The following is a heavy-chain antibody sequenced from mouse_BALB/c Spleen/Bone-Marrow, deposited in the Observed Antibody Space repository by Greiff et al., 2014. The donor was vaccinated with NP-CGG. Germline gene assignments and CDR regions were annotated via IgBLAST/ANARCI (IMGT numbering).Heavy chain of an antibody. CDR1: GFTFSSYA. CDR2: ISSGGSDT. D-gene: IGHD3-1*01. J-gene: IGHJ4*01. Sequence: EVQVVESGGGLVKPGGSLKLSCTTSGFTFSSYAMSWVRQTPEKRLEWVAVISSGGSDTYYPDSVKGRLTVSRDNAKNTLYLQMSSLRSEDTALYYCARRSDLRASMDYWGQGTSVTVSS. CDR3: ARRSDLRASMDY. V-gene: IGHV5-9-3*01.